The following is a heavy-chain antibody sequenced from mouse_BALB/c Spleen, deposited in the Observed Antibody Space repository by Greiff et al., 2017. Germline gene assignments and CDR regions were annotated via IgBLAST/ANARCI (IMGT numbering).Heavy chain of an antibody. CDR3: ARYSNWEGYFDV. V-gene: IGHV3-8*02. CDR2: ISYSGST. J-gene: IGHJ1*01. Sequence: EVKLMESGPSLVKPSQTLSLTCSVTGDSITSGYWNWIRKFPGNKLEYMGYISYSGSTYYNPSLKSRISITRDTSKNQYYLQLNSVTTEDTATYYCARYSNWEGYFDVWGAGTTVTVSS. CDR1: GDSITSGY. D-gene: IGHD4-1*01.